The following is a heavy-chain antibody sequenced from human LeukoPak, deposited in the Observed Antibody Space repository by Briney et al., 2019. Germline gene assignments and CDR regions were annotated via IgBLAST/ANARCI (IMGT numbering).Heavy chain of an antibody. CDR3: ARRGPYDFWSGSPRYAFDI. Sequence: SETLSLTCAVYGGSFSGYYWSWIRQPPGKGLEWIGEINHSGSTNYNPSLKSRVTISVDTSKNQFSLKLSSVTAADTAVYYCARRGPYDFWSGSPRYAFDIWGQGTMVTVSS. J-gene: IGHJ3*02. CDR2: INHSGST. D-gene: IGHD3-3*01. V-gene: IGHV4-34*01. CDR1: GGSFSGYY.